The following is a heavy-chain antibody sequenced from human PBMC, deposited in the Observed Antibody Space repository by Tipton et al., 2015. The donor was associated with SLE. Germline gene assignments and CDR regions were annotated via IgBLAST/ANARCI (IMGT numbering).Heavy chain of an antibody. CDR2: VDLIGST. CDR1: GYSIRSGYY. J-gene: IGHJ6*02. Sequence: TLSLTCAVSGYSIRSGYYWGWIRQPAGKGLEWIGHVDLIGSTNSNPSLKSRVTISVDTSKNQFSLKLSSVTAADTAVYYCARRRGSSNWYSRYGMDVWGQGTTVTVSS. V-gene: IGHV4-38-2*01. D-gene: IGHD6-13*01. CDR3: ARRRGSSNWYSRYGMDV.